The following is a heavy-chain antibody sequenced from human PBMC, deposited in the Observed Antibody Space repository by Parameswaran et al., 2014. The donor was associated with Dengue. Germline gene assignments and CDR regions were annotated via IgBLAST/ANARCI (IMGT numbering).Heavy chain of an antibody. V-gene: IGHV1-69*01. J-gene: IGHJ4*02. CDR3: AATYTTSSSVQYYFDS. D-gene: IGHD6-6*01. Sequence: WVRQAPGQGLEWMGGIFPVFGSSKSAQKFQGRVTITAEESTSTAYMELNSLRSEDTAIYYCAATYTTSSSVQYYFDSWGQGTLVTVSS. CDR2: IFPVFGSS.